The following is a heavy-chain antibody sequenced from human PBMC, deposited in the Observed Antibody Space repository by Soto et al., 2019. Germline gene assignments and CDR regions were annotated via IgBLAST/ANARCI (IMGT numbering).Heavy chain of an antibody. CDR3: TRDIGGKGAY. CDR2: IDEYGSTI. Sequence: ELQLVESGGGLVQPGGSLRLSCAASGFNFRKFAMSWVRQAPGKGLEWVSRIDEYGSTINYADSVKGRFTISRDNARNTLYLEMNSLRAEDTALYYCTRDIGGKGAYWGPGTLVTVSS. D-gene: IGHD3-10*01. V-gene: IGHV3-74*01. CDR1: GFNFRKFA. J-gene: IGHJ4*02.